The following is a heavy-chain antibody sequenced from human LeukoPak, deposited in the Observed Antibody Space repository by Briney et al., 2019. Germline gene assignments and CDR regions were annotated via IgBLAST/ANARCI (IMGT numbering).Heavy chain of an antibody. D-gene: IGHD3-10*02. V-gene: IGHV3-20*04. CDR3: AELGITMIGGV. CDR1: GFTFDDG. CDR2: INWNGGST. Sequence: GGSLRLSCAASGFTFDDGMSWVRQAPGKGLEWVSGINWNGGSTGYADSVKGRFTISRDNAKNSLYLQMNSLRAEDTAVYYCAELGITMIGGVWGKGTTVTISS. J-gene: IGHJ6*04.